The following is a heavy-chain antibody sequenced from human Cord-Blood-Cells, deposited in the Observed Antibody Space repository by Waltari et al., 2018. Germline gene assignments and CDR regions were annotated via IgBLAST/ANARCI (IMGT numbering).Heavy chain of an antibody. D-gene: IGHD2-2*01. Sequence: QVQLVQSGAEVKKPGASVKVSCKASGYTFTGYYMHWVRQAPGQGLEWMGWINPNSGGTNYAQKFQGRVTMTRDTSISTAYMELSRLRSDDTAVYYCARPLGYFSSTSCYDAFDIWGQGTMVTVSS. CDR2: INPNSGGT. V-gene: IGHV1-2*02. CDR3: ARPLGYFSSTSCYDAFDI. J-gene: IGHJ3*02. CDR1: GYTFTGYY.